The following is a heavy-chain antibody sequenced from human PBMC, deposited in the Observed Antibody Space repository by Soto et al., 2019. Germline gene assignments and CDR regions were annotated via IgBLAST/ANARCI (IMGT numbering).Heavy chain of an antibody. CDR2: ISAYNGNT. D-gene: IGHD2-2*01. Sequence: ASVKVSCKASGYTFTSYGISWVRQAPGQGLEWMGWISAYNGNTHSAQKFHGRLTLTTDTAASTAYMELRILRSADTALYYCAREASVLIPAAQPSRFDSWGQGTLVTVSS. V-gene: IGHV1-18*01. CDR3: AREASVLIPAAQPSRFDS. CDR1: GYTFTSYG. J-gene: IGHJ4*02.